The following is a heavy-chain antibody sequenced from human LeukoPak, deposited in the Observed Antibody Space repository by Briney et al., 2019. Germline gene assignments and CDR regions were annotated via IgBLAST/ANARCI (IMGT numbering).Heavy chain of an antibody. CDR3: ARASSGRYRAFDI. CDR2: INPSGGST. V-gene: IGHV1-46*01. CDR1: GGTFTSYY. D-gene: IGHD6-19*01. J-gene: IGHJ3*02. Sequence: VASVKVSCKASGGTFTSYYMHWVRQAPGQGLEWMGIINPSGGSTSYAQKFQGRVTMTRDMSTSTVYMELSSLRSEDTAVYYCARASSGRYRAFDIWGQGTMVTVSS.